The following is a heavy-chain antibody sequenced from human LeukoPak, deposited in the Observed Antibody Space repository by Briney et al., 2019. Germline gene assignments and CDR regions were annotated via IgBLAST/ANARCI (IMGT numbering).Heavy chain of an antibody. CDR2: ISYDGSNK. CDR1: GFIFSSYA. J-gene: IGHJ6*02. D-gene: IGHD2-21*01. CDR3: ARGEGYCGGDCYYGMDV. V-gene: IGHV3-30-3*01. Sequence: GGSLRLSCAASGFIFSSYAVHWVRQAPGKGLEWVAVISYDGSNKYYADSVKGRFTISRDNSKNTLYLQMNSLRAEDTAVYYCARGEGYCGGDCYYGMDVWGQGTTVTVSS.